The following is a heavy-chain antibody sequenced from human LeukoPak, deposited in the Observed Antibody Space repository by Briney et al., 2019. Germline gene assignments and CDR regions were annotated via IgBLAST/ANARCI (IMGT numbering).Heavy chain of an antibody. CDR2: IYYSGST. J-gene: IGHJ4*02. CDR3: ARGGYDYVWGSYLYTLFDY. CDR1: GGSISSYY. V-gene: IGHV4-59*01. D-gene: IGHD3-16*02. Sequence: SETLSLTCTVSGGSISSYYWSWIRQPPGKGLEWIGYIYYSGSTNYNPSLKSRVTISVDTSKNQFSLKLSSVTAADTAVYYCARGGYDYVWGSYLYTLFDYWGQGTLVTVSS.